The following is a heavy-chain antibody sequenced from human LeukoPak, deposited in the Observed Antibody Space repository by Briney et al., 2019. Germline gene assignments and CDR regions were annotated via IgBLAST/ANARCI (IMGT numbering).Heavy chain of an antibody. J-gene: IGHJ4*02. V-gene: IGHV4-34*01. CDR2: INHSGST. CDR1: GGSFSGYY. Sequence: SETLSLTCAVYGGSFSGYYWSWIRQPPGKGLEWIGEINHSGSTIYNPSLKSRVTISVDTSKNQFSLKLSSVTAADTAVYYCARVRGVSGPWGQGTLVTVSS. CDR3: ARVRGVSGP. D-gene: IGHD3-10*01.